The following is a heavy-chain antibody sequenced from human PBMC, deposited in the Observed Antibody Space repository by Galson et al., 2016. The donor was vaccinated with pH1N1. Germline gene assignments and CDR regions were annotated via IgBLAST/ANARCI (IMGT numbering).Heavy chain of an antibody. CDR3: ARSRDFSLDY. CDR1: GFSINDYG. D-gene: IGHD4-11*01. CDR2: FWNNV. Sequence: SLRLSCAASGFSINDYGMHWVRQAPGKGLEWVSVFWNNVYYADSVKGRFTISRDSSNNTLYLQMNSLRTEDTAIYYCARSRDFSLDYWGQGALVTVAS. V-gene: IGHV3-30*19. J-gene: IGHJ4*02.